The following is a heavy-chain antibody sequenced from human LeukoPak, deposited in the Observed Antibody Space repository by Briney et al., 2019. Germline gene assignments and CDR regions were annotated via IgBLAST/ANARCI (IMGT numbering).Heavy chain of an antibody. CDR3: ARHGYSSGWYDFSGMDV. V-gene: IGHV4-34*01. CDR2: INHSGST. D-gene: IGHD6-19*01. CDR1: GGSFSGYY. J-gene: IGHJ6*02. Sequence: SETLSLTCAVYGGSFSGYYWSWIRQPPGKGLEWIGEINHSGSTNYNPSPKSRVTISVDTSKNQFSLKLSSVTAADTAAYYCARHGYSSGWYDFSGMDVWGQGTTVTVSS.